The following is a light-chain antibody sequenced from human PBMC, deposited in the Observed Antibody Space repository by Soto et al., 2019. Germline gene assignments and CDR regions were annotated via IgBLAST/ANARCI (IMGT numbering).Light chain of an antibody. J-gene: IGLJ1*01. CDR1: GSDVGGYKY. V-gene: IGLV2-14*01. CDR2: EVS. Sequence: QSVLTQPPSASGSPGQSITISCTGTGSDVGGYKYVSWYQQHPGKAPKLMIYEVSNRPSGVSNRFSGSKSGITASLTISGLQAEDEADYYCSSYTSSSLGVFGTGTKVTVL. CDR3: SSYTSSSLGV.